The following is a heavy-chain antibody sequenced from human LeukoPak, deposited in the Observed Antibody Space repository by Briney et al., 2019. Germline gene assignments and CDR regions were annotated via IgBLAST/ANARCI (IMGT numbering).Heavy chain of an antibody. CDR3: ARVRRGPQGVYFDY. J-gene: IGHJ4*02. V-gene: IGHV4-34*01. CDR2: INHSGST. Sequence: PSETLSLTCAVYGGSFSGYYWSWIRQPPGKGLEWIGEINHSGSTNYNPSLKSRVTISVDTSKNQFSLKLSSVTAADTAVYYCARVRRGPQGVYFDYWGQGTLVTVSS. D-gene: IGHD3-10*01. CDR1: GGSFSGYY.